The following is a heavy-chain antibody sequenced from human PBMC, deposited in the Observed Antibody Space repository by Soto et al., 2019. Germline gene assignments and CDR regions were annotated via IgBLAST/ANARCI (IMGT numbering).Heavy chain of an antibody. CDR3: ASPDFGDYWSFDL. J-gene: IGHJ2*01. CDR2: IIPALGTA. CDR1: GGTFSSHT. Sequence: QDQLVQSGAEVKKPGSSVKVSCKASGGTFSSHTFSWVRQAPGQGLEWMGRIIPALGTATYVQKFQGRVTITAHESATTVYMELNSLRSEDTAVYYCASPDFGDYWSFDLWGRGTLVTVSS. V-gene: IGHV1-69*08. D-gene: IGHD4-17*01.